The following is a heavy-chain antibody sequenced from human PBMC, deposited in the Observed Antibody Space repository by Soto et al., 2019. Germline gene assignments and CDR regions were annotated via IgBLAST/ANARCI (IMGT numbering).Heavy chain of an antibody. CDR3: GRSAVDPLGWYFAL. Sequence: ASVKVSCKASGYTFTSYARHWVRQAPGQSLEWMGWINAGNGNTKYSQKFQGRVTITRDTSASTAYMELSSLRSEDTAVYYCGRSAVDPLGWYFALWGRGTVVPVSS. J-gene: IGHJ2*01. D-gene: IGHD2-15*01. CDR1: GYTFTSYA. CDR2: INAGNGNT. V-gene: IGHV1-3*01.